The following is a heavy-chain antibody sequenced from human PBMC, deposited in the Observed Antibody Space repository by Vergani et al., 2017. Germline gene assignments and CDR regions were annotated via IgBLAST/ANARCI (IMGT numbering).Heavy chain of an antibody. CDR3: ARDQWDDDGPRGWFAP. CDR1: GASISSYF. V-gene: IGHV4-4*07. J-gene: IGHJ5*02. D-gene: IGHD5-24*01. CDR2: VHTDGTA. Sequence: VQLQESGPGLLKPSETLSLTCSVSGASISSYFWSWIRQPAGKGLEWLGRVHTDGTAYYNPSLRTRVRLSADLSQSQLSLKMTSLTAADTAVYFCARDQWDDDGPRGWFAPWGQGILVTVSS.